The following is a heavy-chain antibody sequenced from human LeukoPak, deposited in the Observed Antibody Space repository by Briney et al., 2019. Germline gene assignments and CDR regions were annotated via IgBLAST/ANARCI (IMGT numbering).Heavy chain of an antibody. Sequence: PSETLSLTCTVSGDSMSGSYWSWIRQPPGKGLEWIAYIYDSETTRYNPSPQSRVTISIDTSKNQFSLKLTSVTAADTALYYCARRRSMVRGVSSHFDYWGQGTLVTVSS. CDR1: GDSMSGSY. CDR3: ARRRSMVRGVSSHFDY. D-gene: IGHD3-10*01. V-gene: IGHV4-4*09. CDR2: IYDSETT. J-gene: IGHJ4*02.